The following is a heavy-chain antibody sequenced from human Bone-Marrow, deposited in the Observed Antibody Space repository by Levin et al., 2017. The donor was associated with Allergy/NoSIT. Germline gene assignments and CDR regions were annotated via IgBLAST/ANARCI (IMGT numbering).Heavy chain of an antibody. CDR2: ISSEGRNK. V-gene: IGHV3-30*12. D-gene: IGHD1-7*01. J-gene: IGHJ4*02. CDR3: AREIGWELQGYLDY. CDR1: RFTFSSFA. Sequence: PGESLKISCAASRFTFSSFAMHWVRQAPGKGLEWVAGISSEGRNKYFSDLVKGRFTISRDNSKNIMFLQLNSLRVEDTAMYFCAREIGWELQGYLDYWGQGIQVTVSS.